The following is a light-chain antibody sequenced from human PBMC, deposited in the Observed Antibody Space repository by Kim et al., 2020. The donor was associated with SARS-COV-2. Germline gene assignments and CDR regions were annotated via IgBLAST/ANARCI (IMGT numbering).Light chain of an antibody. CDR2: DSS. Sequence: EVLLTQSPATLSLSPGERATLSCRASQSVSTYLAWYQQKPGQAPRLLIYDSSTRAPGIPARFVGSGSGTDFTLTITSLDPEDFAVYYCQQRSDWPPLTFGGGTKLEI. CDR1: QSVSTY. V-gene: IGKV3-11*01. J-gene: IGKJ4*01. CDR3: QQRSDWPPLT.